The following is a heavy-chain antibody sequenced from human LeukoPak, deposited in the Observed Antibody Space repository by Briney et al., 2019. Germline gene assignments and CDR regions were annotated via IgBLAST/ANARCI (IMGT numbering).Heavy chain of an antibody. J-gene: IGHJ3*01. D-gene: IGHD5-18*01. CDR3: AREPIVLQLWPDAFDV. CDR1: GGSISSGGYY. CDR2: IYYSGST. V-gene: IGHV4-31*03. Sequence: SETLSLTCTVSGGSISSGGYYWSWIRQHSGKGLEWIGYIYYSGSTYYNPSLKSRVTISVDTSKNQFSLKLSSVTAADTAVYYCAREPIVLQLWPDAFDVWGQGTMVTVSS.